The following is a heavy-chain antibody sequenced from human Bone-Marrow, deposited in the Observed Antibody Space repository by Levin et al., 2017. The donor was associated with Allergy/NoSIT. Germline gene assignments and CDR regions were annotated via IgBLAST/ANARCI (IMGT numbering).Heavy chain of an antibody. CDR3: TRSKIVAKIRATYYYYMDV. J-gene: IGHJ6*03. Sequence: ASVKVSCTASGYTFSDYYIHWVRQAPGQGLEWMGRINPNSGATSYAQKFSGRVTMTTDMSISPAYMELTRLTTGDTAVDYCTRSKIVAKIRATYYYYMDVWGKGTTVTVSS. V-gene: IGHV1-2*06. CDR2: INPNSGAT. CDR1: GYTFSDYY. D-gene: IGHD5-12*01.